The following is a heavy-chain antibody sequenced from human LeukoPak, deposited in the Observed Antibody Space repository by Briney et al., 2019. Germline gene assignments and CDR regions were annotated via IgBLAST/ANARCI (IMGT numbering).Heavy chain of an antibody. CDR1: GFTFSSYV. J-gene: IGHJ4*02. D-gene: IGHD6-13*01. CDR3: AKGSSSSRPYYFDS. CDR2: VIGSYT. V-gene: IGHV3-23*01. Sequence: GGSLRLSCAASGFTFSSYVMSWVRQAPGEGLEWVSAVIGSYTYYADSVKGRSTISRDNSKNTLFLEMNSLRAGDTAVYYCAKGSSSSRPYYFDSWGLGTLVIVSS.